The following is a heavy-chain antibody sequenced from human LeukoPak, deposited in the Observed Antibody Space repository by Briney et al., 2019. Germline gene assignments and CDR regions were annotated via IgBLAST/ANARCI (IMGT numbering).Heavy chain of an antibody. CDR2: INHSGST. CDR1: GGSFSGYY. Sequence: PSETLSLTCAVYGGSFSGYYWSWIRQPPGKGLEWIGEINHSGSTNYNPSLKSRVTISVDTSKNQFSLKLSSVTAADTAVYYCANLLYYYGSRTFDYWGQGTLVTVSS. V-gene: IGHV4-34*01. D-gene: IGHD3-10*01. CDR3: ANLLYYYGSRTFDY. J-gene: IGHJ4*02.